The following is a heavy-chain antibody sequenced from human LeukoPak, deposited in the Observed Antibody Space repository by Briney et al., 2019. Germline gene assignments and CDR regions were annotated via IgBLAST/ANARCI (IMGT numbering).Heavy chain of an antibody. Sequence: PGGSLRLSCAASGFTFSTYPMTWVRQAPGKGLEWVSAISGGGGDTYYADSVKGRFTISRDNSKNTLYLQMNSLRAEDTALYYCATSSGWYPKYFDYWGQGTLVTVPS. CDR2: ISGGGGDT. CDR1: GFTFSTYP. V-gene: IGHV3-23*01. D-gene: IGHD6-19*01. CDR3: ATSSGWYPKYFDY. J-gene: IGHJ4*02.